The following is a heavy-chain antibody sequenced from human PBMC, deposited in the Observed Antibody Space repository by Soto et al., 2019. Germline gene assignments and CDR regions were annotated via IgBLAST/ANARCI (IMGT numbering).Heavy chain of an antibody. V-gene: IGHV3-74*01. CDR1: GSTFSSYW. CDR2: INSDGSST. Sequence: GGSLRLSCAASGSTFSSYWMHWVRQAPGKGLVWVSRINSDGSSTSYADSVKGRFTISRDNAKNTLYLQMNSLRAEDTAVYYCARRERGDTKGGFDYWGQGTLVTVSS. J-gene: IGHJ4*02. CDR3: ARRERGDTKGGFDY. D-gene: IGHD1-26*01.